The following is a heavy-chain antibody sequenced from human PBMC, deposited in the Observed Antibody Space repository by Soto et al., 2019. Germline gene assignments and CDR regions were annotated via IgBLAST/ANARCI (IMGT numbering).Heavy chain of an antibody. CDR2: ISDDGSTA. J-gene: IGHJ4*02. D-gene: IGHD1-1*01. CDR1: GVTFSAYW. V-gene: IGHV3-74*01. CDR3: ARGPRVSSTGTGAH. Sequence: GGALRLACSVSGVTFSAYWMHWVRQVPGKGLTWVSRISDDGSTATYADSVKGRFVISRDNAKNSLYLEMNTLRADDSGLYYCARGPRVSSTGTGAHWGRGTLVTVSS.